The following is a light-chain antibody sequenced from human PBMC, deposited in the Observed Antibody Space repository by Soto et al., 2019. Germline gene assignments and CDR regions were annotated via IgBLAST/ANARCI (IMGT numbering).Light chain of an antibody. CDR1: SSNVGLQN. Sequence: QSVLTQPPSASGTPGQRVTISCSGSSSNVGLQNVCWFQHLPGTAPRLLVYNNHQRPSGVPDRFSGSKSGTSASLASSGLQAEDEADYYCETWDVGLSAGVFGGGTKLTVL. J-gene: IGLJ3*02. CDR3: ETWDVGLSAGV. V-gene: IGLV1-44*01. CDR2: NNH.